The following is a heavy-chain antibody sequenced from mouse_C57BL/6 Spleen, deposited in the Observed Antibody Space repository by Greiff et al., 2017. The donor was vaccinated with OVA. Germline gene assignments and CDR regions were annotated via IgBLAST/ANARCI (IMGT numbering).Heavy chain of an antibody. V-gene: IGHV1-42*01. Sequence: VHVKQSGPELVKPGASVKISCKASGYSFTGYYMNWVKQSPEKSLEWIGEINPSTGGTTYNQKFKAKATLTVDKSSSTAYMQLKSLTSEDSAVYYCARAFITTEGFAYWGQGTLVTVSA. CDR1: GYSFTGYY. J-gene: IGHJ3*01. CDR2: INPSTGGT. D-gene: IGHD1-1*01. CDR3: ARAFITTEGFAY.